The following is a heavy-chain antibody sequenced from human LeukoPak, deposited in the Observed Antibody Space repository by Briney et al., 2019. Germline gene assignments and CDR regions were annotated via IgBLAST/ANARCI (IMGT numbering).Heavy chain of an antibody. J-gene: IGHJ4*02. Sequence: GGSLRLSCAASGFTFDDYAMHWVRQAPGKGLEWVSGISWNSGSIGYADSVKGRFTISRDNAKNSLYLQMNSLIAEDTALYYCAKDAPDGSQGGFDYWGQGTLVTVSS. CDR1: GFTFDDYA. V-gene: IGHV3-9*01. CDR3: AKDAPDGSQGGFDY. CDR2: ISWNSGSI. D-gene: IGHD3-10*01.